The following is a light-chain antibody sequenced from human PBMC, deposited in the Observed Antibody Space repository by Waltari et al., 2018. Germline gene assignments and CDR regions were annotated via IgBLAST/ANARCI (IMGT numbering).Light chain of an antibody. J-gene: IGLJ3*02. CDR1: GPHIGAGHD. V-gene: IGLV1-40*01. CDR2: GSS. Sequence: QSVLTQPPSVSGAPRQRVTISCPGRGPHIGAGHDVPWYQQLPRAAPKLLIYGSSTRPLGVPDRFFGSTSGTSASLAITGLQAEDEADYYCQSYDTSLSVVFGGGTKLTVL. CDR3: QSYDTSLSVV.